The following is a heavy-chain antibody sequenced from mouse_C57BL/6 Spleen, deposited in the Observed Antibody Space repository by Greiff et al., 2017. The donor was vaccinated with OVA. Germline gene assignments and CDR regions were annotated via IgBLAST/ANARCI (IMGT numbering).Heavy chain of an antibody. V-gene: IGHV1-18*01. Sequence: EVKLVESGPELVKPGASVKIPCKASGYTFTDYNMDWVKQSHGKSLEWIGDINPNNGGTIYNQKFKGKATLTVDKSSSTAYMELRSLTSEDTAVYYCASGNPFAYWGQGTLVTVSA. CDR1: GYTFTDYN. CDR2: INPNNGGT. CDR3: ASGNPFAY. J-gene: IGHJ3*01. D-gene: IGHD3-2*02.